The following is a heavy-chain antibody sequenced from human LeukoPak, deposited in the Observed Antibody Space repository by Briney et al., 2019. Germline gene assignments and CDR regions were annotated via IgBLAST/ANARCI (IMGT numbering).Heavy chain of an antibody. CDR2: IHTSGTT. V-gene: IGHV4-4*07. J-gene: IGHJ6*03. D-gene: IGHD2-2*01. CDR3: ARETYQLLSGYYYYYMDV. CDR1: GGSISTYY. Sequence: SETLSLTCTVSGGSISTYYWSWIRQPAGKGLEWIGRIHTSGTTYYNPSLKSRVTMSVDTSKSQFSLKLSSVTAADTAVYYCARETYQLLSGYYYYYMDVWGKGTTVTVSS.